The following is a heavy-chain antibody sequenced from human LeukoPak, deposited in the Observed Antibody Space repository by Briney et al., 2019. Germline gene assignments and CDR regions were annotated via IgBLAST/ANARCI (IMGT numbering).Heavy chain of an antibody. CDR2: INHSGST. Sequence: PSETLSLTCAVYGGSFSGYYWSWIRQPPGKGLEWIGEINHSGSTNYNPSVKSRVTISVDTSKNQFSLKLSSVTAADTAVYYCARAARRSYYNGWGQGTLVTVSS. V-gene: IGHV4-34*01. CDR3: ARAARRSYYNG. J-gene: IGHJ4*02. CDR1: GGSFSGYY. D-gene: IGHD3-10*01.